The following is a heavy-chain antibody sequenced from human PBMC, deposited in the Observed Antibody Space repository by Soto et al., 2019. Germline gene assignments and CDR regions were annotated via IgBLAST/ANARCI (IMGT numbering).Heavy chain of an antibody. J-gene: IGHJ4*02. D-gene: IGHD6-19*01. V-gene: IGHV5-51*01. CDR1: GYSFASYW. Sequence: PGESLKISCEGSGYSFASYWIGWVRQMPGKGLEWMGIIYPGDSDIRYSPSFQGQVTISAVKSISTAYLQWSSLKASDTAMYYCARRSSGWYWDYWGQGTLVTVSS. CDR3: ARRSSGWYWDY. CDR2: IYPGDSDI.